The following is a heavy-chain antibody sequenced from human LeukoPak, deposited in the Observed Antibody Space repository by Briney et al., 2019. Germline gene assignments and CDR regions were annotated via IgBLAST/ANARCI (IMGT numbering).Heavy chain of an antibody. CDR2: IYPGNSDI. Sequence: GESLKISFKGSGYSFASYWIAWVRQMPGKGLEWMGVIYPGNSDITYSPSFQGQVTISADKSVSTAYLHWSSLKASDTAICYCARHLSSITSCPNYWGQGTLVTVSS. V-gene: IGHV5-51*01. CDR3: ARHLSSITSCPNY. CDR1: GYSFASYW. D-gene: IGHD2-2*01. J-gene: IGHJ4*02.